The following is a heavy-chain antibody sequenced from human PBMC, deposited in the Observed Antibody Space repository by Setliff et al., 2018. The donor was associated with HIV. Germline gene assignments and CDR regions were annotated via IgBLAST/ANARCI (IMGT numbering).Heavy chain of an antibody. J-gene: IGHJ6*03. D-gene: IGHD3-22*01. V-gene: IGHV3-7*01. CDR1: GFTFSSYW. CDR2: IKQDGSEK. CDR3: ARTITMIQWGYYYYYMDV. Sequence: PGGSLRLSCAASGFTFSSYWMSWVRQAPGKGLEWVANIKQDGSEKYYVDSVKGRFTISRDNAKNSMSLQMDSLRAEDTAVYYCARTITMIQWGYYYYYMDVRGKGATVTVSS.